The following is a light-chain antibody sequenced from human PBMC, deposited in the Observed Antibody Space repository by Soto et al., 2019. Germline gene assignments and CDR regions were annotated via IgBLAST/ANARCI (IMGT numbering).Light chain of an antibody. CDR1: KLGDKY. CDR3: QAWDSSTASYV. J-gene: IGLJ1*01. Sequence: YELTQPPSVSVSPGQTASITCSGDKLGDKYACWYQQKPGQSPVLVIYQDSKRPSGIPERFSGSNSGNTATLTISGTQAMDEADYYCQAWDSSTASYVFGNGTKVTVL. V-gene: IGLV3-1*01. CDR2: QDS.